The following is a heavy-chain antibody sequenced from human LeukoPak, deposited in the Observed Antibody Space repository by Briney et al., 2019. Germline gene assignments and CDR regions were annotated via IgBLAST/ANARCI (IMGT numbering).Heavy chain of an antibody. D-gene: IGHD2-15*01. J-gene: IGHJ4*02. Sequence: PVGSLRLSCAASGFXFSSSAMSWVRHAPGRGLEWVSIISGSGGSTYYADTVKGRFTISRDNSKNTLYLQMTTLRAEDTAVYYCAKSCGGTCYSRFDSWGQGALVTVSS. CDR1: GFXFSSSA. CDR3: AKSCGGTCYSRFDS. CDR2: ISGSGGST. V-gene: IGHV3-23*01.